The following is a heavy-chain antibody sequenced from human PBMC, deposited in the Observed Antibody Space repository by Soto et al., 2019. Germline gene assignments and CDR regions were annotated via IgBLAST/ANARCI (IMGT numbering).Heavy chain of an antibody. CDR2: ISAYNGNT. V-gene: IGHV1-18*01. CDR1: GYTVTSYG. CDR3: ARASIAARRGEEIFDY. J-gene: IGHJ4*02. D-gene: IGHD6-6*01. Sequence: QVQLVQSGAEVKKPGSSVKVSCKASGYTVTSYGISWVRQAPGQGLERMGWISAYNGNTNYAQKLQGRVTMTTDTSTSTAYMELRSLRSDDTAVYYCARASIAARRGEEIFDYWVQGTLVTVSS.